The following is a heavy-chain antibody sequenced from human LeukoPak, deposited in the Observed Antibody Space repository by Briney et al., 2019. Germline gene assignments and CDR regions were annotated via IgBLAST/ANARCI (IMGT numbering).Heavy chain of an antibody. CDR1: GDSISGYF. CDR2: IYYNRNT. V-gene: IGHV4-59*01. D-gene: IGHD2-21*01. CDR3: AGVNCYPKYYLHYLDV. J-gene: IGHJ6*02. Sequence: SETLSLTCTVSGDSISGYFWNWIRKPPGQALEWIGNIYYNRNTNYNPSLESRVTIPVDTSNNQFPLRLKSLAAADTAVYYGAGVNCYPKYYLHYLDVWGRGTSVTLSS.